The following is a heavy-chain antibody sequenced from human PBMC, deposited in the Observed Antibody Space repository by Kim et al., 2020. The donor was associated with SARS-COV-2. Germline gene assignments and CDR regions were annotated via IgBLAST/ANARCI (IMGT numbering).Heavy chain of an antibody. Sequence: YAQKFQGRVTMTRNTSISTAYMELSSLRSEDTAVYYCARGPRYYYYGMDVWGQGTTVTVSS. D-gene: IGHD6-6*01. CDR3: ARGPRYYYYGMDV. J-gene: IGHJ6*02. V-gene: IGHV1-8*01.